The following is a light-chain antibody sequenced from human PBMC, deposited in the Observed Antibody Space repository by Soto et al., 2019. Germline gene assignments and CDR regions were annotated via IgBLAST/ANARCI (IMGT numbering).Light chain of an antibody. Sequence: QSALTQPPSASGSPGQSVTISCTGTSSDVGGYNYVSWYQQHPGKAPKLMIYEVSKRPSGVPDRFSGSKSSNTASLTVSGLQAEDEADYYCSSYAGSNNPHVVFGGGTKVTVL. CDR2: EVS. CDR1: SSDVGGYNY. V-gene: IGLV2-8*01. J-gene: IGLJ2*01. CDR3: SSYAGSNNPHVV.